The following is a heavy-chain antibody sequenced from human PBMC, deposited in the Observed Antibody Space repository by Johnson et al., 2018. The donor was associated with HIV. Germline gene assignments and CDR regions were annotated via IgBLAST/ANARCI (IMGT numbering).Heavy chain of an antibody. Sequence: QVQLVESGGGLVKPGGSLRLSCAASGFTFSDYYMSWIRQAPGKGLEWVSYISSDGTTIYDADSVKGRFTISRDNSKNTLYLQMNSLRAEDTAVYYCAKEKLTVYYYDSSGIAFDIWGQGTMVTVSS. D-gene: IGHD3-22*01. J-gene: IGHJ3*02. V-gene: IGHV3-11*01. CDR1: GFTFSDYY. CDR3: AKEKLTVYYYDSSGIAFDI. CDR2: ISSDGTTI.